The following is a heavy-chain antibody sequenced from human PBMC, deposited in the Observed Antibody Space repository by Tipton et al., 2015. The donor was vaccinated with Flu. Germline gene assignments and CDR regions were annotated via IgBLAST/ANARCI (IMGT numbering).Heavy chain of an antibody. D-gene: IGHD6-19*01. V-gene: IGHV1-46*01. CDR1: GYTFTSYY. CDR3: ASAGIAVAGTDWFDP. Sequence: QVQLVQSGAEVKKPGASVKVSCKASGYTFTSYYMHWVRQAPGQGLEWMGIINPSGGSTSYAQKFQGRVTMTRDTSTSTDYMELSSLRSEDTAVYYCASAGIAVAGTDWFDPWGQGTLVTVSS. CDR2: INPSGGST. J-gene: IGHJ5*02.